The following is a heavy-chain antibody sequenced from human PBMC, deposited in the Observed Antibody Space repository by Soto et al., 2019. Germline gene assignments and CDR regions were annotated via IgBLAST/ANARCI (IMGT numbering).Heavy chain of an antibody. CDR2: FDPEDGET. CDR3: DSAEYDLWSAYEGPYDC. CDR1: GYTLTELS. D-gene: IGHD3-3*01. Sequence: ASVKVSCKVSGYTLTELSMHWVRQAPGKGLEWMGGFDPEDGETIYAQKNQGRVTMTEDTSTDTAYMELSSLRSEDTAVYYCDSAEYDLWSAYEGPYDCWGQRTLVTV. J-gene: IGHJ4*02. V-gene: IGHV1-24*01.